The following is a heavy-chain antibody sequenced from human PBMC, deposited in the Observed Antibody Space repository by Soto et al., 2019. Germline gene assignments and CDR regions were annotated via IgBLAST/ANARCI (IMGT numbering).Heavy chain of an antibody. CDR2: INPSGGST. CDR3: ARFGTYGSGSYRSYYFDY. Sequence: ASVKVSCKASGYTFTSYYMHWVRQAPGQGLEWMGIINPSGGSTSYAQKFQGRVTMTRDTSTSTVYMKLSSLRSEDTAVYYCARFGTYGSGSYRSYYFDYWGQGSLVTVSS. V-gene: IGHV1-46*01. J-gene: IGHJ4*02. D-gene: IGHD3-10*01. CDR1: GYTFTSYY.